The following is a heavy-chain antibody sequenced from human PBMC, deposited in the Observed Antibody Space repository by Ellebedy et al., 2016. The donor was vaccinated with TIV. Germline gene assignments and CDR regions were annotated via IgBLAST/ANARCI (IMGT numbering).Heavy chain of an antibody. CDR1: GYTFTSYD. CDR3: ARLAVAGTVDY. J-gene: IGHJ4*02. CDR2: MNPNSGGT. V-gene: IGHV1-2*04. D-gene: IGHD6-19*01. Sequence: ASVKVSXXASGYTFTSYDINWVRQATGQGLEWMGWMNPNSGGTNYAQKFQGWVTMTRDTSISTAYMELSRLRSDDTAVYYCARLAVAGTVDYWGQGTLVTVSS.